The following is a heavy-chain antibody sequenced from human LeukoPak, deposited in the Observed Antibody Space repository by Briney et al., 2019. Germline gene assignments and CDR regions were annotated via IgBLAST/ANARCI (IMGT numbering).Heavy chain of an antibody. CDR3: ARVYSYGYEGWFDP. CDR2: IYHSGST. V-gene: IGHV4-39*07. CDR1: GGSISSSSYY. D-gene: IGHD5-18*01. Sequence: SETLSLTCTVSGGSISSSSYYWGWIRQPPGKGLEWIGSIYHSGSTYYNPSLKSRVTISVDRSKNQFSLKLSSVTAADTAVYYCARVYSYGYEGWFDPWGQGTLVTVSS. J-gene: IGHJ5*02.